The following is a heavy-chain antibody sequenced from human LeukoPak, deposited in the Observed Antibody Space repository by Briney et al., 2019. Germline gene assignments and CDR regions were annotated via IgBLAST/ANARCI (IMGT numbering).Heavy chain of an antibody. CDR2: IYTTGST. CDR1: GGSISSYY. V-gene: IGHV4-4*07. J-gene: IGHJ6*03. Sequence: SETLSLTCTVSGGSISSYYWSWIRQPAGKGLEWIGRIYTTGSTNYNPSLKSRVTISVDTSKNQFSLRLSSVTAADTAVYYCARGRRVPAAIYYYYYYMDVWGKGTTVTISS. CDR3: ARGRRVPAAIYYYYYYMDV. D-gene: IGHD2-2*01.